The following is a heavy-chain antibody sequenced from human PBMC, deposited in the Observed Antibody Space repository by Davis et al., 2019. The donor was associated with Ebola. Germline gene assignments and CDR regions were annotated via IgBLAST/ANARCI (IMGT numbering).Heavy chain of an antibody. D-gene: IGHD6-19*01. CDR3: ARSGYSSGWYDDGMDV. CDR1: GGTFSSYA. V-gene: IGHV1-69*06. Sequence: SVKVSCRASGGTFSSYAISWVRQAPGQGLEWMGGIIPIFGTANYAQKFQGRVTITADKSTSTAYMELSSLRSEDTAVYYCARSGYSSGWYDDGMDVWGQGTTVTVSS. CDR2: IIPIFGTA. J-gene: IGHJ6*02.